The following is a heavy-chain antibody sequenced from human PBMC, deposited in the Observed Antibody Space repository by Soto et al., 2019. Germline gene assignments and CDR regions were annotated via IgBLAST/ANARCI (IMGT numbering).Heavy chain of an antibody. V-gene: IGHV3-23*04. J-gene: IGHJ4*02. CDR3: AKDRARAAANYYFDY. Sequence: VQLVESGGGVVQPGRSLRLSCAASGFTFSSYGMHWVRQAPGKGLEWVSAISGSGGSTYYADSVKGRFTISRDNSKNTLYLQMNSLRAEDTAVYYCAKDRARAAANYYFDYWGQGTLVTVSS. CDR1: GFTFSSYG. D-gene: IGHD6-13*01. CDR2: ISGSGGST.